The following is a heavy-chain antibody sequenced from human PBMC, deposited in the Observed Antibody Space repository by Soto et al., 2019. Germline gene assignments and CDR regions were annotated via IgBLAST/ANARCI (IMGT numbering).Heavy chain of an antibody. V-gene: IGHV3-21*01. CDR3: ARVWAVAVPCHY. J-gene: IGHJ4*02. CDR2: MSRSSSYI. CDR1: GFTFSSYS. Sequence: GGSLRLSCAASGFTFSSYSMNWVRQAPGKGLEWVSSMSRSSSYIYYADSLKGRFTLSRDNAKNSLCRQMNSLRAEDTAVYYCARVWAVAVPCHYGDQGIPVTVS. D-gene: IGHD6-19*01.